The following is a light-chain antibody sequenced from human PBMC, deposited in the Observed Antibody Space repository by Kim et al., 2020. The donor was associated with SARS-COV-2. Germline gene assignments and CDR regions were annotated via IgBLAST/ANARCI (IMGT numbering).Light chain of an antibody. CDR1: GLGNRY. V-gene: IGLV3-1*01. CDR3: QAWDTGTAV. Sequence: VSPGQTANIPCSGDGLGNRYTCWYQQKAGQSPVLGIYQDFKRPSGIPERFSGSNSGNTATLTITETQSMDEADYYCQAWDTGTAVFGGGTQLTVL. CDR2: QDF. J-gene: IGLJ3*02.